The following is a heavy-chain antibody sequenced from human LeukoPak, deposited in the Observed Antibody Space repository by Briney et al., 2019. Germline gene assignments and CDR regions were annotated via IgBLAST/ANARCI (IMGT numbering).Heavy chain of an antibody. CDR2: IYTSGST. CDR1: GGSISSGSYY. V-gene: IGHV4-61*02. CDR3: ASTYGSGSYYYHDAFDI. D-gene: IGHD3-10*01. J-gene: IGHJ3*02. Sequence: SETLSLTCTVSGGSISSGSYYWSWIRQPAGKGLEWIGRIYTSGSTNYNPSLKSRVTISVDTSKNQFSLKLSSVTAADTAVYYCASTYGSGSYYYHDAFDIWGQGTMVTVSS.